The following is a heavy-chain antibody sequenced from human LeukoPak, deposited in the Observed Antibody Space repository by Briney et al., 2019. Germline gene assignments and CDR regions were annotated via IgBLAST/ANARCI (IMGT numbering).Heavy chain of an antibody. Sequence: SETLSLTCTVSGGSFSSSSYYWGWIRQPPGKGQEWIGSIYYTGSTYYSPSFKSRVTISVDTSKIQFFLNLNSVTAADTAVYYCARRFSNYGIDYWGQGTLVTVSS. V-gene: IGHV4-39*01. D-gene: IGHD4-11*01. CDR2: IYYTGST. CDR3: ARRFSNYGIDY. J-gene: IGHJ4*02. CDR1: GGSFSSSSYY.